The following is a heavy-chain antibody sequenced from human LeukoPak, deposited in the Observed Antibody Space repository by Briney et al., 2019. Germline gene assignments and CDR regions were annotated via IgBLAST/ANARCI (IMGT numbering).Heavy chain of an antibody. CDR3: ATTPGVDTAMVSNWFDP. J-gene: IGHJ5*02. CDR2: IIPIFGTA. Sequence: SVKVSCKASGGTFSSYAISWVRQAPGQGLEWMGRIIPIFGTANYAQKFQGRVTITADESTSTAYMELSSLRSEDTAVYYCATTPGVDTAMVSNWFDPWGQGTLVTVSS. CDR1: GGTFSSYA. V-gene: IGHV1-69*13. D-gene: IGHD5-18*01.